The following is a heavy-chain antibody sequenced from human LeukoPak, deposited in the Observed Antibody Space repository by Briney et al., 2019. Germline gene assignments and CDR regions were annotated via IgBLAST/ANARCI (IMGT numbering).Heavy chain of an antibody. CDR3: AKEAVAGNVHY. CDR2: VSGSGGST. J-gene: IGHJ4*02. V-gene: IGHV3-23*01. D-gene: IGHD6-19*01. Sequence: GGSLRLSCAASGFTFDDYAMRWVRQAPGKGLEWVSAVSGSGGSTYYADSVKGRFTISRDNSKNTLYLQMNSLRAEDTAVYYCAKEAVAGNVHYWGQGTLVTVSS. CDR1: GFTFDDYA.